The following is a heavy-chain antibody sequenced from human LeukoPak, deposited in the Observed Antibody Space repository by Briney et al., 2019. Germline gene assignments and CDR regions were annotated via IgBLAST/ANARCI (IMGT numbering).Heavy chain of an antibody. CDR2: IKQVGSEK. V-gene: IGHV3-7*04. D-gene: IGHD2-15*01. CDR3: VRDYCSGGTCYDGY. CDR1: GFTLSSYW. Sequence: GWSLRLSCAASGFTLSSYWMRWGRQAPGKGLEWVANIKQVGSEKYYVDSVKGRFTISRDNAKNSLYLQMTSLRAEDTAVYYCVRDYCSGGTCYDGYWGQGTLVTVSS. J-gene: IGHJ4*02.